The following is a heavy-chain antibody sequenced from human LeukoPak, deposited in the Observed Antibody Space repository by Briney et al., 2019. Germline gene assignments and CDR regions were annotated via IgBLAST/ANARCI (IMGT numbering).Heavy chain of an antibody. CDR2: IYYSGST. D-gene: IGHD3-22*01. CDR3: ARSRRVYYYDSSGQYYFDY. J-gene: IGHJ4*02. V-gene: IGHV4-59*01. CDR1: GGSISSYY. Sequence: SETLSLTCTVSGGSISSYYWSWIRQPPGKGLEWVGYIYYSGSTNYNPSLKSRVTISVDTSKNQFSLKLSSVTAADTAVYYCARSRRVYYYDSSGQYYFDYWGQGTLVTVSS.